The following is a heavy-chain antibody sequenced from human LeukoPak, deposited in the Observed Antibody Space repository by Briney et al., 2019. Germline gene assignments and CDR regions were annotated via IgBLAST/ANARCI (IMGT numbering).Heavy chain of an antibody. CDR2: TYYRSKWYY. V-gene: IGHV6-1*01. CDR3: EREAVAEFDY. J-gene: IGHJ4*02. D-gene: IGHD6-19*01. CDR1: GYSVSNKIVA. Sequence: SQTLSLTCAISGYSVSNKIVAWNWMRQSPSRGLEWLGRTYYRSKWYYDYAVTMKSRITINPDTSKNHFSLQFNAVTPEDTAVYYCEREAVAEFDYWGQGTLVTVSS.